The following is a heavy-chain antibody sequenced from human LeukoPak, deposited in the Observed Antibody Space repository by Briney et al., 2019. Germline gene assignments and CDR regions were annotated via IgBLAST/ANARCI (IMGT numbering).Heavy chain of an antibody. CDR2: INHSGST. J-gene: IGHJ4*02. V-gene: IGHV4-38-2*01. Sequence: SETLSLTCAVSGYSISSGYYWGWIRQPPGKGLEWIGSINHSGSTYYNPSLKSRVTISIDTSKNQLSLNLSSVTAADTAVYYCSRGGNFAFWGQGTLVTVSS. CDR3: SRGGNFAF. CDR1: GYSISSGYY.